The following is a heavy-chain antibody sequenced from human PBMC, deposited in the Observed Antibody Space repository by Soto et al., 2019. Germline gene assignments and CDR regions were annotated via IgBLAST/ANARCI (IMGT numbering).Heavy chain of an antibody. CDR3: ARIMAAQEFFDY. J-gene: IGHJ4*02. Sequence: SETLSLTCAVSGGSISSGGYSWSWIRQPPGKGLEWIGYIYHSGSTYYNPSLKSRVTISVDRSKNQFSLKLSSVTAADTAVYYCARIMAAQEFFDYWGQGTLVTVSS. CDR2: IYHSGST. CDR1: GGSISSGGYS. D-gene: IGHD6-6*01. V-gene: IGHV4-30-2*01.